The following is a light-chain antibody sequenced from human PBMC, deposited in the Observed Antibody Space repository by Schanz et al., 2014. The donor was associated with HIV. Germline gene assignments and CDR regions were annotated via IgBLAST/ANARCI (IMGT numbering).Light chain of an antibody. CDR2: GVS. CDR3: LQDYNYPYT. V-gene: IGKV1-6*01. CDR1: QSIDNW. Sequence: IQMTQSPSTLSASVGDRVTISCRASQSIDNWLAWYQQKPGKAPNLLIYGVSILQSGVPSRFSGSGSGTDFTLSISSLQPEDSATYYCLQDYNYPYTFGQGTKLEIK. J-gene: IGKJ2*01.